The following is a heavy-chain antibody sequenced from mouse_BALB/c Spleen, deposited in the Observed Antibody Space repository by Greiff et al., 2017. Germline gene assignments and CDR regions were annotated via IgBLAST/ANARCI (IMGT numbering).Heavy chain of an antibody. Sequence: EVMLVESGGGLVQPGGSRKLSCAASGFTFSSFGMHWVRQAPEKGLEWVAYISSGSSTIYYADTVKGRFTISRDNPKNTLFLQMISLRSEDTAMYYCARVVVPDYYAMDYWGQGTSVTVSS. CDR3: ARVVVPDYYAMDY. J-gene: IGHJ4*01. V-gene: IGHV5-17*02. CDR1: GFTFSSFG. D-gene: IGHD1-1*01. CDR2: ISSGSSTI.